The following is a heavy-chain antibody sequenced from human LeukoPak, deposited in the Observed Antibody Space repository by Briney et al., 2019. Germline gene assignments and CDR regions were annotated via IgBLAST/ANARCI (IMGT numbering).Heavy chain of an antibody. CDR1: GGSISSYY. V-gene: IGHV4-4*07. CDR2: IYTSGST. Sequence: PSETLSLTCTVSGGSISSYYWSWLRQPAGKGLEWIGRIYTSGSTNYNPSLKSRVTMSVDTSKNQFSLKLSSVTAADTAVYYCARELGSSWYGVYYYYMDVWGKGTTVTVSS. CDR3: ARELGSSWYGVYYYYMDV. D-gene: IGHD6-13*01. J-gene: IGHJ6*03.